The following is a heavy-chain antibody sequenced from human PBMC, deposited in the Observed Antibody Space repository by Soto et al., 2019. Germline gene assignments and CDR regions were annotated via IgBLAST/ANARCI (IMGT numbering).Heavy chain of an antibody. V-gene: IGHV3-74*01. J-gene: IGHJ4*02. CDR3: TKDTSCAWDS. Sequence: EAQLVESGGGLVQPGGSLTLSCTASEITLNIYWMHWIRQSPGKGLVWVSRINPESTTLTYADSVTGRFTISRDSAKNTLYLQMNGLSAEDTAIYYCTKDTSCAWDSWGQGTLVTVSS. CDR1: EITLNIYW. CDR2: INPESTTL.